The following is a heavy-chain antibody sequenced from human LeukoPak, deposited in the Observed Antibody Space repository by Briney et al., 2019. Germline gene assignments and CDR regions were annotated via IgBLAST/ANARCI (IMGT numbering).Heavy chain of an antibody. CDR1: GYSFTSYW. Sequence: GESLKISCKGSGYSFTSYWIGWVRQMPGKGLEWMGIIYPGDSDTRYSPSFQGQVTISADKSISTAYLQWSSLKASDTAIYYCARHTNYYYYYMDVWGKGTTVTVSS. V-gene: IGHV5-51*01. CDR2: IYPGDSDT. D-gene: IGHD2-2*01. J-gene: IGHJ6*03. CDR3: ARHTNYYYYYMDV.